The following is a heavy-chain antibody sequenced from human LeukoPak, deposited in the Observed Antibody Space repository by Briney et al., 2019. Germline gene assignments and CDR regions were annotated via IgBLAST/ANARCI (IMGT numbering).Heavy chain of an antibody. CDR1: GYAFNTYG. Sequence: ASVKVSCKASGYAFNTYGITWVRQAPGQGLEWMGWISGYNGKTKYAQKLQDRVTMTTDTSTTTAYMELRSLRSDDTAVYYCARHRTTTAVNWGQGTLVTVSS. CDR3: ARHRTTTAVN. CDR2: ISGYNGKT. D-gene: IGHD4-23*01. J-gene: IGHJ4*02. V-gene: IGHV1-18*01.